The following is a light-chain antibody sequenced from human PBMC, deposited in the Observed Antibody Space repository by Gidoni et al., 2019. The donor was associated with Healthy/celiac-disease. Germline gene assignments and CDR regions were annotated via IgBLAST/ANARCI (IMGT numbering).Light chain of an antibody. V-gene: IGKV1-5*03. CDR1: QSISSW. CDR2: KAS. Sequence: DIQMTQSPSTLSASVGYRVTITCRARQSISSWLAWYQQKPGKAPKLLIYKASSLESGVPSRFSGSGSGTEFTITISSLQPDDFATYYCQQYNSYLGTFGQGTKVEIK. CDR3: QQYNSYLGT. J-gene: IGKJ1*01.